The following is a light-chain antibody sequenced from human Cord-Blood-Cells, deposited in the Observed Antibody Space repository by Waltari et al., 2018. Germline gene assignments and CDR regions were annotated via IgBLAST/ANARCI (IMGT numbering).Light chain of an antibody. CDR1: SSDVGGYNY. J-gene: IGLJ2*01. CDR2: DVS. CDR3: SSYASSSTLV. V-gene: IGLV2-8*01. Sequence: QSALTQPASASGSPGQSVTISCTGTSSDVGGYNYVSWYQQHPGKAPKLMIYDVSKRPSGVPDRFSGSKSGNTASLTVSGLQAEDEADYYCSSYASSSTLVFGGGTKLTVL.